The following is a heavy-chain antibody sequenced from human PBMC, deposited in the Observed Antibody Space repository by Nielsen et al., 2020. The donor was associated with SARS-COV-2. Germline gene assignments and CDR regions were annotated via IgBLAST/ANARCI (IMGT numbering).Heavy chain of an antibody. CDR1: GYSFTSYW. CDR3: ASSGSDGRLGMDV. D-gene: IGHD3-22*01. J-gene: IGHJ6*02. Sequence: GESLKISYKGSGYSFTSYWISWVRQMPGKGLEWMGRIDPSDSYTNYNPSFQGHVTISADKSISTAYLQWSSLKASDTAMYYCASSGSDGRLGMDVWGQGTTVTVSS. CDR2: IDPSDSYT. V-gene: IGHV5-10-1*01.